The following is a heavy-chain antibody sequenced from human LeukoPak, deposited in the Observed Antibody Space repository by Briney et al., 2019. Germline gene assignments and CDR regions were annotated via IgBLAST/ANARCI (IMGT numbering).Heavy chain of an antibody. J-gene: IGHJ4*02. CDR1: GYTFTSYG. D-gene: IGHD4-17*01. CDR3: ARVAYGDYVLYYFDY. CDR2: ISAYNGNT. Sequence: ASVKVSCKASGYTFTSYGISWVRQAPGQGLEWMGWISAYNGNTNYAQKLQGRVTMTTDTSTSTAYMELRSLRSDDTAVYYCARVAYGDYVLYYFDYWGQGTLVTVSS. V-gene: IGHV1-18*01.